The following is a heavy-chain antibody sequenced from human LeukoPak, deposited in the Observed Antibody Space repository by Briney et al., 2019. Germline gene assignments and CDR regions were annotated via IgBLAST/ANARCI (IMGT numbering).Heavy chain of an antibody. V-gene: IGHV3-23*01. D-gene: IGHD5-12*01. Sequence: PGGSLRLSCAASGFTFSSYAMTWVRQAPGKGLQWVSAISGGGVSTYYADSVKGRYTISRDNSKNTLYLQMNSLRAEDTAVYYCAKDFYKWLSGGAGHYWGQGTLVTVSS. CDR3: AKDFYKWLSGGAGHY. J-gene: IGHJ4*02. CDR2: ISGGGVST. CDR1: GFTFSSYA.